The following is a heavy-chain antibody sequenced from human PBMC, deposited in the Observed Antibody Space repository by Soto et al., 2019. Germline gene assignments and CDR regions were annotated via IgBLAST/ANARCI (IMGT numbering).Heavy chain of an antibody. CDR3: ASSSIAAAGPFDY. Sequence: QVQLVQSGDEVKQPGASVKVSCKASGSTITAYGISWVRQAPGQGLEWMAWISSHNGNTYYAQNLQGRVTMTTDTSTSTAYVELRSLRSDDTAVYYCASSSIAAAGPFDYWGQGALVTVSS. CDR1: GSTITAYG. V-gene: IGHV1-18*01. J-gene: IGHJ4*02. D-gene: IGHD6-13*01. CDR2: ISSHNGNT.